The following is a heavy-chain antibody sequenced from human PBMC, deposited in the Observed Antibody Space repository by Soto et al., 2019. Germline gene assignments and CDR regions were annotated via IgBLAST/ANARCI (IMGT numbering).Heavy chain of an antibody. CDR3: ARAIYDYIWGSYRYFDY. CDR1: GFTFSSYW. V-gene: IGHV3-7*01. CDR2: IKQDGSEK. Sequence: GGSLRLSCGASGFTFSSYWMSWVRQAPGKGLEWVANIKQDGSEKYYVDSVKGRFTISRDNAKNSLYLQMNSLRAEDTAVYYCARAIYDYIWGSYRYFDYWGQGTLVTVSS. J-gene: IGHJ4*02. D-gene: IGHD3-16*02.